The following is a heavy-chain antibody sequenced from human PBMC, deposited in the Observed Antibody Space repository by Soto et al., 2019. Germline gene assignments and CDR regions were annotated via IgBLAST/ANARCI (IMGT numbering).Heavy chain of an antibody. V-gene: IGHV3-33*01. J-gene: IGHJ4*02. Sequence: GGSLRLSCAASGFTFSSYGMHWVRQAPGKGLEWVAVIWYDGSNKYYADSVKGRFTISRDNSKNTLYLQMNSLRAEDTAVYYCARDGAVAGRREYPVYWGLGTLVTVS. CDR2: IWYDGSNK. CDR1: GFTFSSYG. D-gene: IGHD6-19*01. CDR3: ARDGAVAGRREYPVY.